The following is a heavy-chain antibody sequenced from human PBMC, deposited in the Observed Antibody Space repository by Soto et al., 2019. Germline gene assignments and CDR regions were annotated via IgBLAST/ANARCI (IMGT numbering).Heavy chain of an antibody. D-gene: IGHD6-25*01. CDR1: GYTFTSYD. V-gene: IGHV1-8*01. CDR2: MNPNSGNT. CDR3: ARAESGFDY. Sequence: QVQLVQSGAEVKKPGASVKVSCKASGYTFTSYDINWVRQATGQGLEWMGWMNPNSGNTGYAQKFHGSVTTTRNTSITPAYMYLSSLRSEDTAVYYCARAESGFDYCGQGTLFTVSS. J-gene: IGHJ4*02.